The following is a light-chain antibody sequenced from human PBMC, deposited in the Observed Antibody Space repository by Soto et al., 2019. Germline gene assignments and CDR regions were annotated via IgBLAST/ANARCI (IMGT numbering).Light chain of an antibody. CDR2: VAS. CDR1: QTIGTY. V-gene: IGKV1-39*01. CDR3: QQSFTTPFT. Sequence: DIQMNQSPYSLSASVGDRVTITCRESQTIGTYLNWYQQTPGKAPKLLIYVASSLQSGVPSRFSGRGSGTDFTLTISSLQPEDVATYYCQQSFTTPFTFGPGTKVDIK. J-gene: IGKJ3*01.